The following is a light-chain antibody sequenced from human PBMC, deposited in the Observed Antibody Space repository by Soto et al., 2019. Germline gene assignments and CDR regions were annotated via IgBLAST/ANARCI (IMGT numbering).Light chain of an antibody. CDR1: SSDVGGYNY. CDR2: DVS. Sequence: QSALTQPASVSGSPGQSITISCTGTSSDVGGYNYVSWYQQHPGKAPKLMIYDVSDRPSGVSDRFSGSKSGNTASLTISGLQAEDEADYYCSSYTSSSLYVLGTGTKVTV. V-gene: IGLV2-14*01. CDR3: SSYTSSSLYV. J-gene: IGLJ1*01.